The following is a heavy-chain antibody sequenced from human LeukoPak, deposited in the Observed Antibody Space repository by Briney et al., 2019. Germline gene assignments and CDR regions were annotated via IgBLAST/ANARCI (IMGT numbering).Heavy chain of an antibody. Sequence: ASVKVSCKASGYTFTGYYMHWVRQAPGQGREWMGWINPNSGGTNYAQKFQGRVTMTRDTSISTAYMELSRLRSDDTAVYYCARVNWGGRYFDYWGQGTLVTVSS. CDR1: GYTFTGYY. V-gene: IGHV1-2*02. J-gene: IGHJ4*02. CDR2: INPNSGGT. D-gene: IGHD7-27*01. CDR3: ARVNWGGRYFDY.